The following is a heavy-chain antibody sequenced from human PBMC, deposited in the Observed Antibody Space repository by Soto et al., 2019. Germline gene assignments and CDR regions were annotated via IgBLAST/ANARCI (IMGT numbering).Heavy chain of an antibody. V-gene: IGHV4-30-4*01. CDR1: GASISSSDHY. J-gene: IGHJ6*02. Sequence: QVQLQESGPGLVKPSQTLSLTCTVSGASISSSDHYWAWIRQPPGRGLEWIGHIYDTGTTYYNSSLKSRLSLSVDTSRNQFSLRLNSVTAADTAVYFCASSLDYYCRYGLDVWGPGTTVIVSS. D-gene: IGHD3-22*01. CDR2: IYDTGTT. CDR3: ASSLDYYCRYGLDV.